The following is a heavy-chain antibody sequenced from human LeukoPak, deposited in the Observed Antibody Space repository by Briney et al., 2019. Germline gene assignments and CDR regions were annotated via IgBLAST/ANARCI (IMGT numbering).Heavy chain of an antibody. CDR3: AKAFGLERNFDY. D-gene: IGHD1-1*01. J-gene: IGHJ4*02. CDR1: GFTFRNYA. V-gene: IGHV3-30-3*01. CDR2: ISHDESNE. Sequence: PGGSLRLSCAASGFTFRNYAMHWVRHTPGKGLEWVTVISHDESNEYYADSVKGRFTISRDNSKNTLYLQMNSLRADDTAVYYCAKAFGLERNFDYWGQGTLVTVSS.